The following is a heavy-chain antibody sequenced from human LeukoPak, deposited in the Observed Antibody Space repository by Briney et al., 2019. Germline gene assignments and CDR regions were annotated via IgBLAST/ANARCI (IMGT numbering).Heavy chain of an antibody. Sequence: GGSLRLSCTASGFSFSSYWMHWVRQAPGKGLVWVSRIDNDGSPTIYADSVKGRFTISRDNAKNTLYLQMNSLRAEDTAVYYCAKVGCGGDCYPYYYYYYMDVWGKGTTVTVSS. CDR3: AKVGCGGDCYPYYYYYYMDV. CDR2: IDNDGSPT. CDR1: GFSFSSYW. D-gene: IGHD2-21*01. J-gene: IGHJ6*03. V-gene: IGHV3-74*01.